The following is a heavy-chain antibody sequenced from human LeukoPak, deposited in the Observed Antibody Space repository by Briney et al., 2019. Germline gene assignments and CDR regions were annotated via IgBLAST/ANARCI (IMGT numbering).Heavy chain of an antibody. CDR3: ARIYRLTCSGGSCYSIDY. V-gene: IGHV1-46*01. CDR1: GYTFTSYY. Sequence: GSVKVSCKASGYTFTSYYMHWVRQAPGQGLEWMGIINPSGGSTTYAQRFQGRVTMTRDTSTSTVYMELSSLRSEDTAVYYCARIYRLTCSGGSCYSIDYWGQGTLVTVSS. J-gene: IGHJ4*02. D-gene: IGHD2-15*01. CDR2: INPSGGST.